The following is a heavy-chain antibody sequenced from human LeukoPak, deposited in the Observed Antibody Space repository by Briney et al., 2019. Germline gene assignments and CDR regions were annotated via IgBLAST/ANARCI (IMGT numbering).Heavy chain of an antibody. CDR3: ARDPGGIAAAGILGGDAFDI. Sequence: SETLSLTCTVSGGSISSYYWSWIRQPPGKGLEWIGYIYYSGSTNYNPSLKSRVTISVDTSKNQFSLKLSSVTAADTAVYYCARDPGGIAAAGILGGDAFDIWGQGTMVTVSS. CDR1: GGSISSYY. J-gene: IGHJ3*02. V-gene: IGHV4-59*12. CDR2: IYYSGST. D-gene: IGHD6-13*01.